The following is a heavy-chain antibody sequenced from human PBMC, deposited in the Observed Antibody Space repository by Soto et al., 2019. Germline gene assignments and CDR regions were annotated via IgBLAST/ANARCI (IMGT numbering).Heavy chain of an antibody. CDR2: ISGSGGST. CDR1: GFTFSSYA. V-gene: IGHV3-23*01. CDR3: AKDESAGYYYFDY. J-gene: IGHJ4*02. D-gene: IGHD3-9*01. Sequence: PGGSLRLSCAASGFTFSSYAMSWVRQAPGKGLEWVSVISGSGGSTYYADSVKGRFTISRDNSKNTLYLQMNSLRAEDTAVYYCAKDESAGYYYFDYWGQGTLVTVSS.